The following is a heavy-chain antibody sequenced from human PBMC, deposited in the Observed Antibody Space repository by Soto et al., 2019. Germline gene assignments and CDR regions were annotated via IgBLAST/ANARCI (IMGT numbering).Heavy chain of an antibody. CDR2: ISSSGSTI. Sequence: PGGSLRLSCAASGFTFSDYYMSWIRQAPGKGLEWVSYISSSGSTIYYADSVKGRFTISRDNAKNSLYLQMNSLRAEDTAVYYCARGLPYCSSTRSYEFDAFDIWGQGTMVTLSS. CDR1: GFTFSDYY. CDR3: ARGLPYCSSTRSYEFDAFDI. V-gene: IGHV3-11*01. J-gene: IGHJ3*02. D-gene: IGHD2-2*01.